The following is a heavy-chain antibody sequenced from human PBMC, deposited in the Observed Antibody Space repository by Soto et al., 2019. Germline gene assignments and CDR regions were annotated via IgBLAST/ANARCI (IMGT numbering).Heavy chain of an antibody. J-gene: IGHJ6*02. CDR2: ISWNSGSI. CDR1: GFTFDDYA. V-gene: IGHV3-9*01. Sequence: GGSLRLSCAASGFTFDDYAMHWVRQAPGKGLEWVSGISWNSGSIGYADSVKGRFTISRDNAKNSLYLQMNSLRAEDTALYYCAKDTYSSPFNYGMDVWGQGTTVTVPS. D-gene: IGHD6-13*01. CDR3: AKDTYSSPFNYGMDV.